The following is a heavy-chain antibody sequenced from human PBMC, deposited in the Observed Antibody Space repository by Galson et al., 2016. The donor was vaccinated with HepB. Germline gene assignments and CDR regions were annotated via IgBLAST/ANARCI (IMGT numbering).Heavy chain of an antibody. CDR1: GFTFEDYG. D-gene: IGHD3-16*01. CDR2: INWNSGSI. J-gene: IGHJ6*02. V-gene: IGHV3-9*01. CDR3: AKDGGSKYGMDV. Sequence: SRRLSCAASGFTFEDYGMHWVRQAPGKGLEWVSAINWNSGSIAYADSVKGRFTISRDNAKNSLYLQMNSLRAEDTALYYCAKDGGSKYGMDVWGQGTTVTVSS.